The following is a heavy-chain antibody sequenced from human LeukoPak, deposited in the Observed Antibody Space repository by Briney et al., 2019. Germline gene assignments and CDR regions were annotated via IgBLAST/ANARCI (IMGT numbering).Heavy chain of an antibody. CDR1: GGSFSGYY. J-gene: IGHJ4*02. CDR2: INHSGST. Sequence: PSETLSLTCAVYGGSFSGYYWSWFRQPPGKGLEWIGQINHSGSTNYNPSLKSRVTISVDTSKNQFPLKLSSVTAADTAVYYCARGTPGVSDYWGQGTLVTVSS. CDR3: ARGTPGVSDY. D-gene: IGHD7-27*01. V-gene: IGHV4-34*01.